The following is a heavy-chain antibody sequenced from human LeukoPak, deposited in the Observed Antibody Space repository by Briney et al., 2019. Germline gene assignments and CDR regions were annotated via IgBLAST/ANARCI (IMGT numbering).Heavy chain of an antibody. V-gene: IGHV3-23*01. CDR1: GFTFNNAW. Sequence: GGSLRLSCAASGFTFNNAWMSWVRQAPGKGLEWVSAISGGGSNTYYADSVKGRFTISRDNSKNTLYLQMNSLRAEDTALYFCAGRSGYSPYYLDYWGQGTLVTVSS. CDR3: AGRSGYSPYYLDY. D-gene: IGHD2-15*01. J-gene: IGHJ4*02. CDR2: ISGGGSNT.